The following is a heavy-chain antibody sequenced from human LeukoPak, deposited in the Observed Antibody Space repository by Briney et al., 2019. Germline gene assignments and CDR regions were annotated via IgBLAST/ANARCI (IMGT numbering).Heavy chain of an antibody. CDR3: AKTRERAHTYYYYMDV. V-gene: IGHV4-38-2*01. J-gene: IGHJ6*03. CDR1: GYSISSGYY. Sequence: PSETLSLTCAVSGYSISSGYYWGWIRQPPGKGLEWIGSIYHSGSTYYNPSPKSRVTISVDTSKDQFSLKLSSVTAADTAVYYCAKTRERAHTYYYYMDVWGKGTTVTVSS. CDR2: IYHSGST.